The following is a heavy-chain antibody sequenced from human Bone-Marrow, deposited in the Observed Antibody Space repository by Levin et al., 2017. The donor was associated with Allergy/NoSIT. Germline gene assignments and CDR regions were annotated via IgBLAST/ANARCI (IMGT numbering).Heavy chain of an antibody. CDR1: GYTFTSYY. D-gene: IGHD5-18*01. Sequence: ASVKVSCKASGYTFTSYYMHWVRQAPGQGLEWMGIINPSGGSTSYAQKFQGRVTMTRDTSTSTVYMELSSLRSEDTAVYYCARAKDRRDVDTAMVLDDNWFDPWGQGTLVTVSS. J-gene: IGHJ5*02. CDR2: INPSGGST. V-gene: IGHV1-46*01. CDR3: ARAKDRRDVDTAMVLDDNWFDP.